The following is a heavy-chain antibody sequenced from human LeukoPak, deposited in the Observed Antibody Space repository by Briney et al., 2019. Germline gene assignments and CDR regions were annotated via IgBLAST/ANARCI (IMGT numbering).Heavy chain of an antibody. CDR3: ARISSSSWYAVSGRYYYYYYMDV. CDR2: IYYSGST. J-gene: IGHJ6*03. Sequence: PSETLSLTCAVSGGSISSSSYYWGWIRQPPGKGLEWIGSIYYSGSTYYNPSLKSRVTISVDTSKNQFSLKLSSVTAADTAVYYCARISSSSWYAVSGRYYYYYYMDVWGKGTTVTISS. D-gene: IGHD6-13*01. CDR1: GGSISSSSYY. V-gene: IGHV4-39*01.